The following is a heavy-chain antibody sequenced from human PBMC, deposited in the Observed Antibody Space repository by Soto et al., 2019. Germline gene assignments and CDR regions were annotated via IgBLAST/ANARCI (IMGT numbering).Heavy chain of an antibody. CDR3: ARDFGYCSGGSCYSLLSGIDY. CDR1: GGSISSGDYY. V-gene: IGHV4-30-4*01. Sequence: SETLSLTCTVSGGSISSGDYYWSWIRQPPGKGLEWIGYIYYSGSTYYNPSLKSRVTISVDTSKNTLYLQMSSLRAEDTAVYYCARDFGYCSGGSCYSLLSGIDYWGQGTLVTVSS. D-gene: IGHD2-15*01. CDR2: IYYSGST. J-gene: IGHJ4*02.